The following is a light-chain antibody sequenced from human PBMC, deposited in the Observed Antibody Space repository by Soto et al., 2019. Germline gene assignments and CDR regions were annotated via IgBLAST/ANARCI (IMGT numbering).Light chain of an antibody. Sequence: QSVPTQPPSVSGAPGQRVTISCTGSSSNIGAGYDVHWYQQLPGTAPKLLIYGNSNRPSGVPDRFSGSKSGTSASLAITGLQAEDEADYYSQSYDSSLSGYVFGTGTKLTVL. V-gene: IGLV1-40*01. CDR3: QSYDSSLSGYV. CDR2: GNS. CDR1: SSNIGAGYD. J-gene: IGLJ1*01.